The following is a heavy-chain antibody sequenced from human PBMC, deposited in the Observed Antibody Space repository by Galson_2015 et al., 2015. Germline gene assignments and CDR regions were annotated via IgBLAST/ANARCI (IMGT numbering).Heavy chain of an antibody. CDR3: AREAGYPTYFDY. J-gene: IGHJ4*02. CDR1: GGSVSSGSF. CDR2: VYYSGNT. V-gene: IGHV4-61*01. Sequence: SETLSLTCIASGGSVSSGSFWTWIRQPPGKGLEWIGIVYYSGNTITNPSLKNRVTIIIDTSKRQISLKLSSVTAADTAVYYCAREAGYPTYFDYWGQGTLVTVSS. D-gene: IGHD3-16*02.